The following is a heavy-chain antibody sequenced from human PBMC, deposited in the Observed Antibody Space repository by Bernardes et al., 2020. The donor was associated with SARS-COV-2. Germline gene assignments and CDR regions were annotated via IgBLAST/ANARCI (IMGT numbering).Heavy chain of an antibody. CDR1: RFDFGTYV. Sequence: GWSLRLSCAASRFDFGTYVMAWVRQAPGKGLQWLASISRTGQTSFYAASVKGRFTISRHNAENSLGLHMSSLRVDDMAVYYCAKSLGGDRSVIAAKYQYGMDVWGQGTTVTVSS. D-gene: IGHD5-18*01. CDR3: AKSLGGDRSVIAAKYQYGMDV. CDR2: ISRTGQTS. J-gene: IGHJ6*02. V-gene: IGHV3-23*01.